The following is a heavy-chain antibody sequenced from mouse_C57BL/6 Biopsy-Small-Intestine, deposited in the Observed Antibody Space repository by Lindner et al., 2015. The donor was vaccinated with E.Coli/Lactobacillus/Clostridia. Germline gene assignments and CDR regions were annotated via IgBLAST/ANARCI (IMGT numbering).Heavy chain of an antibody. V-gene: IGHV1-81*01. CDR3: ARRDYDANYFDY. D-gene: IGHD2-4*01. J-gene: IGHJ2*01. Sequence: VQLQESGPELARPGASVQLSCKASGYTFTSYGITWVKQRSGQGLEWIGEIYPRSGNTYYNEKFKGKATLTADKSSTTAYMELRSLTSEDSAVYFCARRDYDANYFDYWGQGTTLTVSS. CDR2: IYPRSGNT. CDR1: GYTFTSYG.